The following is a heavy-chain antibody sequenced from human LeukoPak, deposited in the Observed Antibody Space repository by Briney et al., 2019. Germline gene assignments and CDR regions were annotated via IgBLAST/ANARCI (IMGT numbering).Heavy chain of an antibody. CDR1: GGSINSYY. J-gene: IGHJ4*02. CDR2: ISYSGST. V-gene: IGHV4-59*12. Sequence: SETLSLTCTVSGGSINSYYWTWIRQPPGKGLEWIGYISYSGSTNYNPSLRSRVTISVDTSKNQFSLQLSSVTAADTAVYYCARSRRYYYGSGSYFFDYWGQGTLVTVSS. CDR3: ARSRRYYYGSGSYFFDY. D-gene: IGHD3-10*01.